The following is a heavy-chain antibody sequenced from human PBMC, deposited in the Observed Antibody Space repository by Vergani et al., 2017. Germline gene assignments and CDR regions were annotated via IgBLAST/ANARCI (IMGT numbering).Heavy chain of an antibody. V-gene: IGHV3-30*18. J-gene: IGHJ6*03. CDR3: AKDHRGGTAIVTLYYYYYYMDV. Sequence: QVQLVESGGGVVQPGRSLRLSCAASGFTFSSYGMHWVRQAPGKGLEWVAVISYDGRNKYYADSVKGRFTISRDNSKNTLYLQMNNLRAEDTAVYYCAKDHRGGTAIVTLYYYYYYMDVWGKGTTVTVSS. CDR2: ISYDGRNK. D-gene: IGHD5-18*01. CDR1: GFTFSSYG.